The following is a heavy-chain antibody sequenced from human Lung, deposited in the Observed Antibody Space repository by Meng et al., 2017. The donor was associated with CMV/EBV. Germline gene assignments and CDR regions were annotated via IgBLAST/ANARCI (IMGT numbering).Heavy chain of an antibody. J-gene: IGHJ4*02. CDR3: ARVGWEHVADY. Sequence: SXTXSLXCTVSGYSISSGYYWGWIRQPPGKGLEWIGSIYHSGSTYYNPSLKSRVTISVDTSKNQFSLKLSSVTAADTAVYYCARVGWEHVADYWGQGTLVTVS. CDR1: GYSISSGYY. CDR2: IYHSGST. V-gene: IGHV4-38-2*02. D-gene: IGHD1-26*01.